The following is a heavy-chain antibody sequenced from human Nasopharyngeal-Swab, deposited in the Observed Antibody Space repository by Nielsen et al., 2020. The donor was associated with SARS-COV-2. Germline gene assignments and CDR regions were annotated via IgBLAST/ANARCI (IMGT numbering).Heavy chain of an antibody. CDR1: GFTFSSYS. Sequence: GESLKISCATSGFTFSSYSMSWVRQAPGKGLEWVSSINSDSSSIYYADSVKGRFTISRDNAKNSVYLQMNSLRGEDTAVYYCARGYTGWGYWGQGTLVTVSS. D-gene: IGHD1-26*01. V-gene: IGHV3-21*04. J-gene: IGHJ4*02. CDR3: ARGYTGWGY. CDR2: INSDSSSI.